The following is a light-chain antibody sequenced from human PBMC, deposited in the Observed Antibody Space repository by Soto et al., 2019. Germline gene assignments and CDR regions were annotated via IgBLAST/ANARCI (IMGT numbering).Light chain of an antibody. CDR2: GAS. Sequence: EIVMTQSPATLSVSPGERATLSCRASQSVSSNLAWYQQKPGQAPRLLIYGASTRATGIPARFSGSGSGTEFTLTISSLQSEDFAVYYCQLRWTFGQGTKVDI. CDR3: QLRWT. CDR1: QSVSSN. J-gene: IGKJ1*01. V-gene: IGKV3-15*01.